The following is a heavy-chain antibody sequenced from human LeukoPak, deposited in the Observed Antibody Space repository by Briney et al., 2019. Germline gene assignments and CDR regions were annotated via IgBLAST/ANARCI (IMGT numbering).Heavy chain of an antibody. J-gene: IGHJ4*02. CDR2: IYYSGST. V-gene: IGHV4-39*07. CDR3: ASGGSTGGY. Sequence: SETLSLTCTVSGGSISSSSYYWDWIRQPPGKGLVWIGSIYYSGSTYYNPSLKSRVTISVDKSKNQFSLKLSSVTAADTAVYYCASGGSTGGYWGQGTLVTVSS. CDR1: GGSISSSSYY. D-gene: IGHD3-16*01.